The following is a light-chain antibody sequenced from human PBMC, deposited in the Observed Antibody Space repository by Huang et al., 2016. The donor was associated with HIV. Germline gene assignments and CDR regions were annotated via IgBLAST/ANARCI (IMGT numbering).Light chain of an antibody. Sequence: ILLTQFPATLSVSPGQRVTLSCRASQSVGGKLAGYQQRPGQAPRLLIYGASTRVRPIADRFSGSGSGTEFTLTISSLQSEDFAVYYCQQYDTWPPLTFGGGTKV. CDR1: QSVGGK. V-gene: IGKV3-15*01. CDR2: GAS. CDR3: QQYDTWPPLT. J-gene: IGKJ4*01.